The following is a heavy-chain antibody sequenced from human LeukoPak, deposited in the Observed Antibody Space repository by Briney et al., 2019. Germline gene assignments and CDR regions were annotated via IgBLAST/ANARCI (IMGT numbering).Heavy chain of an antibody. Sequence: TGGSLRLSCAASGFSFNLFWMSWVRQAPGKEPEWVATLSDDGGQKFYLDSVKGRFTISRDNAKNSVFLQMSSLRAEDSALYYCAEDSVPFTENNWFDHWGQGILVTVSS. D-gene: IGHD2-2*01. CDR1: GFSFNLFW. CDR3: AEDSVPFTENNWFDH. J-gene: IGHJ5*02. CDR2: LSDDGGQK. V-gene: IGHV3-7*01.